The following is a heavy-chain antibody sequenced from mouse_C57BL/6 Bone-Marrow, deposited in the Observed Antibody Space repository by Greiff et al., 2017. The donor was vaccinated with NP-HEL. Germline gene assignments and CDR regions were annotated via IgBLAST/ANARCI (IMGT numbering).Heavy chain of an antibody. CDR2: IGPGSGST. D-gene: IGHD2-5*01. Sequence: VQLQQSGAELVKPGASVKISCKASGYTFTDYYINWVKQRPGQGLEWIGKIGPGSGSTYYNEKFKGKATLTADKSSSTAYMQLSSLTSEDSAVYFCARSTAYYSNYVGWFAYWGQGTLVTVSA. CDR3: ARSTAYYSNYVGWFAY. V-gene: IGHV1-77*01. J-gene: IGHJ3*01. CDR1: GYTFTDYY.